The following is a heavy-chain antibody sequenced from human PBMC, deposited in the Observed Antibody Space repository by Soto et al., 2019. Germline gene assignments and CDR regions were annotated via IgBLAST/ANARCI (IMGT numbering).Heavy chain of an antibody. CDR1: GYTFTSDD. Sequence: QVQLVQSGAEVKKPGASVKVSCKASGYTFTSDDINWVRQATGQGLEWMGWMNRNSGNTGYAQKFQGRVTMTWNTSKSTAYRELSSPRSADPAVYYCARERRLGVDGRDVWGQGTPVTVSS. CDR3: ARERRLGVDGRDV. D-gene: IGHD1-1*01. CDR2: MNRNSGNT. J-gene: IGHJ6*02. V-gene: IGHV1-8*01.